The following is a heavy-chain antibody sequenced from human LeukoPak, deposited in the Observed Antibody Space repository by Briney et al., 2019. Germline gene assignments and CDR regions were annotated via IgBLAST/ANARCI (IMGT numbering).Heavy chain of an antibody. D-gene: IGHD4-23*01. V-gene: IGHV3-23*01. J-gene: IGHJ4*02. CDR1: GFTFSSYA. CDR2: ISGSGGST. CDR3: AKDLDYGGTADY. Sequence: GGSLRLSCAASGFTFSSYAMNWVRQAPGKGLEWVSAISGSGGSTYYADSVKGRFTISRDNSKNTLYLQMNSLRAEDTAVYYCAKDLDYGGTADYWGQGTLVTVSS.